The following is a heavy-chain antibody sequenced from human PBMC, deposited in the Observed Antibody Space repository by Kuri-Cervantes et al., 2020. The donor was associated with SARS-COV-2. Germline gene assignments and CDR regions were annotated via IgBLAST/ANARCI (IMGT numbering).Heavy chain of an antibody. Sequence: SETLSLTCTVSGGSISSGSYYWSWLRQPAGKGLEWIGRIYTSGSTNYNPSLKSRVTISVDTSKNQFSLKLSSVTAADTAVYYCARDRWELHDYWGQGTLVTVSS. CDR3: ARDRWELHDY. D-gene: IGHD1-26*01. J-gene: IGHJ4*02. CDR1: GGSISSGSYY. V-gene: IGHV4-61*02. CDR2: IYTSGST.